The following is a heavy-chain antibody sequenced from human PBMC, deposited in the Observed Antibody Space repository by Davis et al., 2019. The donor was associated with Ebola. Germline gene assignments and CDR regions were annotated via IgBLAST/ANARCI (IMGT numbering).Heavy chain of an antibody. CDR1: GFTFSSYS. V-gene: IGHV3-21*01. D-gene: IGHD3-3*01. CDR2: ISSSSSYI. J-gene: IGHJ4*02. Sequence: GGSLRLSCAASGFTFSSYSMNWVRQAPGKGLEWVSSISSSSSYIYYADSVKGRFTISRDNSKNTLYLQMNSLRAEDTAVYYCAVYDFWSGYYTGAFDYWGQGTLVTVSS. CDR3: AVYDFWSGYYTGAFDY.